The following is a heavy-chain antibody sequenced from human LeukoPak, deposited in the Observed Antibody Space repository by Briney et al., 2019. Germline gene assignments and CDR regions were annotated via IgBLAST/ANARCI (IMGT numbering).Heavy chain of an antibody. CDR3: ARGEAAAGISP. J-gene: IGHJ5*02. CDR2: INPSGSST. V-gene: IGHV1-46*01. Sequence: ASVKVSCKASGYSFTSHYMHWVRQAPGQGLEWLGLINPSGSSTLYAQKFQGRVTMTTDTSTSTAYMELRSLRSDDTAVYYCARGEAAAGISPWGQGTLVTVSS. CDR1: GYSFTSHY. D-gene: IGHD6-13*01.